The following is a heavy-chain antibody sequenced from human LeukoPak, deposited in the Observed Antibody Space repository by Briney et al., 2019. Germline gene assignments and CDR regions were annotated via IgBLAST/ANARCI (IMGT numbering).Heavy chain of an antibody. V-gene: IGHV1-69*05. J-gene: IGHJ5*02. CDR1: GGTFNIYA. Sequence: SVKVSCKASGGTFNIYAISWVRQAPGQGLEWMGGIIPVFGTAHYGQNFQGRVTITTDEFTSTVYMEFIRLRSEDTAVYYCARDLGKGNLGDSWGQGTLVTVSS. D-gene: IGHD2-21*01. CDR3: ARDLGKGNLGDS. CDR2: IIPVFGTA.